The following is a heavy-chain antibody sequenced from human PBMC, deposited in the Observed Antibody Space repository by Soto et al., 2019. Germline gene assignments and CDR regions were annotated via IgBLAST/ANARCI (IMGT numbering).Heavy chain of an antibody. CDR2: ISYGGSNK. V-gene: IGHV3-30-3*01. J-gene: IGHJ4*02. D-gene: IGHD3-3*01. CDR1: GFTFSSYA. Sequence: GGSLRLSCAASGFTFSSYAMHWVRQAPGKGLEWVAVISYGGSNKYYADSVKGRFTISRDNSKNTLYLQMNSLRAEDTAVYYCARVGRFLEWLSLILDYWGQETLVAVSS. CDR3: ARVGRFLEWLSLILDY.